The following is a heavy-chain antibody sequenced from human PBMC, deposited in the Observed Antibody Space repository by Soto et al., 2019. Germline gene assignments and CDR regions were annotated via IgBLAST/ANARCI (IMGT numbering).Heavy chain of an antibody. CDR3: ARGELGIAAAGSWPYYFDY. D-gene: IGHD6-13*01. J-gene: IGHJ4*02. CDR2: IYYSGST. CDR1: GGSISSYY. V-gene: IGHV4-59*01. Sequence: SETLSLTCTVSGGSISSYYWSWIRQPPGKGLEWIGYIYYSGSTNYNPSLKSRVTISVDTSKNQFSLKLGSVTAADTAVYYCARGELGIAAAGSWPYYFDYWGQGTLVTVSS.